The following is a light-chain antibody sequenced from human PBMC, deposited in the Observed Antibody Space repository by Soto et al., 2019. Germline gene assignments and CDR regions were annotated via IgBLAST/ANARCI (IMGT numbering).Light chain of an antibody. CDR2: RNN. CDR3: AAWDDSLSVVV. Sequence: QSVLTQPPSASGTPGQRVIISCSGSSSNIGSNYVYWYQQLPETAPKLLIYRNNQRPSGVPDRFSGSKSGTSASLAISGLRSEDEADYYCAAWDDSLSVVVFGGGTKLTVL. CDR1: SSNIGSNY. J-gene: IGLJ2*01. V-gene: IGLV1-47*01.